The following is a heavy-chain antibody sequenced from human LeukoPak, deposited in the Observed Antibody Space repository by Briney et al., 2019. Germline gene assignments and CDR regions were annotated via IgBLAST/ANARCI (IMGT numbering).Heavy chain of an antibody. Sequence: ASVKVSCKASGYTFTNYGISWVRQAPGQGLEWMGWISAYNGNTNNAQNLQGRVTMTTDTSTSTAYMELRSLRSDDTAVYYCARDASQYYYDSSGYPHWGQGTLVTVSS. CDR2: ISAYNGNT. D-gene: IGHD3-22*01. V-gene: IGHV1-18*01. CDR3: ARDASQYYYDSSGYPH. CDR1: GYTFTNYG. J-gene: IGHJ1*01.